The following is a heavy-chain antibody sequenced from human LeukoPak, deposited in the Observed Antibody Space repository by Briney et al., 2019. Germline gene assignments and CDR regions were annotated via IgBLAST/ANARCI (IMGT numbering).Heavy chain of an antibody. Sequence: SQTLSLTCTVSGGSISSGDFYWSWVRQHPEKGLEWIGYIYYSGTAYYNPSLKSRVTMSVDTSKNQFSLKLDSVTAADAAVYYCARFSNAHGVKFDYWGQGTLVTVSS. V-gene: IGHV4-31*03. CDR3: ARFSNAHGVKFDY. D-gene: IGHD2-8*01. CDR2: IYYSGTA. J-gene: IGHJ4*02. CDR1: GGSISSGDFY.